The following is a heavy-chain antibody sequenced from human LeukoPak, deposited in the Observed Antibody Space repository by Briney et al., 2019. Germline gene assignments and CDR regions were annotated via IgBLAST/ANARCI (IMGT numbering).Heavy chain of an antibody. CDR1: GFIFSDHW. J-gene: IGHJ6*03. CDR3: AKDAYSGSYYRYYYWYMDV. Sequence: GGSLRLSCVGSGFIFSDHWMTWVRQTPEKGLEWVANIKQDGSEEYYVDSVRGRFTISRDNAKNSLYLQMNSLRVEDTATYYCAKDAYSGSYYRYYYWYMDVWGKGTTVTVSS. D-gene: IGHD1-26*01. V-gene: IGHV3-7*01. CDR2: IKQDGSEE.